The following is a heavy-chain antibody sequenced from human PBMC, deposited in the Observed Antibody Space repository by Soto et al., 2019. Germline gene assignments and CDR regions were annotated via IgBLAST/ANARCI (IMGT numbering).Heavy chain of an antibody. J-gene: IGHJ4*01. D-gene: IGHD3-22*01. CDR1: GLTFSNYA. Sequence: GGSLRLSCAASGLTFSNYAMSWVRQAPGKGLEWVSGISGSGGSTYYADSVKGRFTISRDNSKNTLYLQMNSLRAEDTAVYYCAKSHERSGYYLAFGYWGHGTLVTVSS. CDR3: AKSHERSGYYLAFGY. CDR2: ISGSGGST. V-gene: IGHV3-23*01.